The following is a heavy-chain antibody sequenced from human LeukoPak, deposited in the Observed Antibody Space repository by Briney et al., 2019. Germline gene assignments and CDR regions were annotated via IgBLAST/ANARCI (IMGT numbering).Heavy chain of an antibody. D-gene: IGHD3-22*01. J-gene: IGHJ3*02. CDR2: ISGSGANT. CDR3: AKDRETDQYYYDSSGYYLADAFDI. V-gene: IGHV3-23*01. CDR1: GFTFSSYA. Sequence: GGSLRLSCAASGFTFSSYAMSWVRQAPGKGLEWVSAISGSGANTYYADSVKGRFTISRDDSKNTLYLQMNSLRAEDTAVYYCAKDRETDQYYYDSSGYYLADAFDIWGQGTMVTVSS.